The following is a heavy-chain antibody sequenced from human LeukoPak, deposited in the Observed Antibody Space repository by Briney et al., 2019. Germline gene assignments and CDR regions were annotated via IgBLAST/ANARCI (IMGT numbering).Heavy chain of an antibody. J-gene: IGHJ4*02. V-gene: IGHV7-4-1*02. Sequence: ASVKVSCKASGYTFTIYAMNWVRQAPGQGLEWMGWINTNTGNPTYAQGFTGRFVFSLDTSVSTAYLQISSLKAEDTAVYYCARVLDYYDSSGYYYVYFDYWGQGTLVTVSS. D-gene: IGHD3-22*01. CDR1: GYTFTIYA. CDR2: INTNTGNP. CDR3: ARVLDYYDSSGYYYVYFDY.